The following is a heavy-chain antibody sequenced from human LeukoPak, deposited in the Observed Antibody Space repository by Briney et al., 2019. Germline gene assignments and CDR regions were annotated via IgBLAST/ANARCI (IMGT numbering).Heavy chain of an antibody. CDR3: ARAGIVIVPAEGD. D-gene: IGHD2-2*01. J-gene: IGHJ4*02. CDR1: GYTFTAYF. CDR2: ISPNSGGT. V-gene: IGHV1-2*02. Sequence: ASVKVSCKASGYTFTAYFIHWVRQAPGQGLEWMGWISPNSGGTQYAQRFQGRVTVTRDTSIRTVYMELSRLTSDDTAVYYCARAGIVIVPAEGDWGQGTLVTVSS.